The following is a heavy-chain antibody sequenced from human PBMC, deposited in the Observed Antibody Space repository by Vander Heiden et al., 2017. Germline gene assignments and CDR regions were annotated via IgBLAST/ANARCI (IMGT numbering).Heavy chain of an antibody. CDR2: IYGNDDK. J-gene: IGHJ4*02. CDR1: GFSLLTGGVA. CDR3: AHRQVSSFDY. D-gene: IGHD6-6*01. V-gene: IGHV2-5*01. Sequence: QITLKESGPTLVKPTQTLTLTCTFSGFSLLTGGVAVGWIRQPPGKALEWLALIYGNDDKRYSPSLKSRLTITKDTSKNQVVLSMTNMDPVDTATYYCAHRQVSSFDYWGQGALVTVSS.